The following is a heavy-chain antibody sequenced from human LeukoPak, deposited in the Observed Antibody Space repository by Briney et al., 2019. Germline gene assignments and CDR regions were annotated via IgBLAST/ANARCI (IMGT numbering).Heavy chain of an antibody. CDR2: IYYSGST. CDR1: GGSISSYY. V-gene: IGHV4-59*01. Sequence: SETLSLTCTVSGGSISSYYWSWIRQPPGKGLEWIGYIYYSGSTNYNPSLKSRVTISVDTSKNQFSLELSSVTAADTAVYYCARSLVDTAMVTPLGPDYWGQGTLVTVSS. J-gene: IGHJ4*02. CDR3: ARSLVDTAMVTPLGPDY. D-gene: IGHD5-18*01.